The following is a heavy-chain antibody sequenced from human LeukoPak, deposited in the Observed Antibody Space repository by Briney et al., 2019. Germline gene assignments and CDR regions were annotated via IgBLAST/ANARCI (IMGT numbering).Heavy chain of an antibody. CDR2: IHTSGST. Sequence: SETLSLTCTVSGGSIRTYYWNWIRQPAGRGLEWIGRIHTSGSTDYNPSLKSRVTVSVDTSKNQFSLQLASVAAADTAIYYCARGSNTVCYTLDYWGHGILVTVSS. CDR1: GGSIRTYY. CDR3: ARGSNTVCYTLDY. J-gene: IGHJ4*01. D-gene: IGHD5/OR15-5a*01. V-gene: IGHV4-4*07.